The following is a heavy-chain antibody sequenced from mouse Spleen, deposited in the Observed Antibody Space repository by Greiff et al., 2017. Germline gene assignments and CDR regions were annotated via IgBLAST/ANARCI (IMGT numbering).Heavy chain of an antibody. D-gene: IGHD4-1*01. V-gene: IGHV1-15*01. CDR1: GYKFTDYE. Sequence: QVQLKESGAELVRPGASVTLSCKAWGYKFTDYEMHWVKQTPVHGLEWIGAIDPENGGTAYNQKFKDKAILTADKSSNTAYMELRSLTSEDSVVYYCTRGITNWDTNWGQGTTLTVSS. J-gene: IGHJ2*01. CDR3: TRGITNWDTN. CDR2: IDPENGGT.